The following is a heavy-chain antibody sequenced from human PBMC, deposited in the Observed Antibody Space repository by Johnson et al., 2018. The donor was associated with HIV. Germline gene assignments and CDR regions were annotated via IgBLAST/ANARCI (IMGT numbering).Heavy chain of an antibody. J-gene: IGHJ3*02. CDR1: GFTVSSNY. CDR2: IKQDGSEE. D-gene: IGHD5-24*01. Sequence: VQLVESGGGLIQPGGSLRLSCAASGFTVSSNYMSWVRQAPGKGLVWVASIKQDGSEEYYVDSVKGRFTISRDNAKNSLYLQMDSLRAEDTAVFYCARDQFGTITTGGDGAFDIWGQGTMVTVSS. V-gene: IGHV3-7*01. CDR3: ARDQFGTITTGGDGAFDI.